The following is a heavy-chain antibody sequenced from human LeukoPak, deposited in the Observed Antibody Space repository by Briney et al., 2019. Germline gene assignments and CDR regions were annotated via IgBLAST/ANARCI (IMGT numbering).Heavy chain of an antibody. CDR2: IYYSGST. CDR3: VRQSGFSMIVVVFDY. Sequence: SETLSLTCTVSGGSISSSSYYWGWIRQPPGKGLEWVGTIYYSGSTNYNPSLKSRLTISVDTSKNQFSLRLSSVTAADSAVYYCVRQSGFSMIVVVFDYWGQRTLVTVSS. J-gene: IGHJ4*02. CDR1: GGSISSSSYY. D-gene: IGHD3-22*01. V-gene: IGHV4-39*01.